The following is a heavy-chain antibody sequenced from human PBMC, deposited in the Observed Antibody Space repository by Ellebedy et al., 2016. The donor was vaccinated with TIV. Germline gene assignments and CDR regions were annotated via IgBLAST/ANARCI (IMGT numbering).Heavy chain of an antibody. D-gene: IGHD6-13*01. V-gene: IGHV3-23*01. J-gene: IGHJ4*02. CDR3: AKEWPSYSSSFGY. CDR2: ISISGDAT. CDR1: GFTFSSYA. Sequence: GGSLRLSCAASGFTFSSYAMSWVRQAPGKGLEWVSAISISGDATYYVDSVKGRFTISRDNSRNTLYLQMNSLRAEDTAVYYCAKEWPSYSSSFGYWGQGTLVTVSS.